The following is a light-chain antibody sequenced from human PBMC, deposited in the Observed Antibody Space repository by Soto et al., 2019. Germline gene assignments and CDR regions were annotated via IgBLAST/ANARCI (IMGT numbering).Light chain of an antibody. CDR3: LQHDSYPRT. CDR2: AAS. V-gene: IGKV1-17*01. Sequence: DVQVTQSPPSLSASVGDRVTITCRTSQVISNYFGWYQQKPGKAPKRLIYAASTLQSGVPSRFSGSGSGTEFTLTINSLQPEDFATYYCLQHDSYPRTFGQGTKVEIK. J-gene: IGKJ1*01. CDR1: QVISNY.